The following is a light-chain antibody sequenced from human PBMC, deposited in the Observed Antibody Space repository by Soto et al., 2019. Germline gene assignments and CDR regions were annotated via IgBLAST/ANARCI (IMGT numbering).Light chain of an antibody. J-gene: IGLJ3*02. Sequence: QSVLTQPRSVSGSPGQSVAISCTATSSDVGGFDFVSWYQQHPGKAPKLVIYDVSKRPSGVPDRFSGSRSGDTASLTISGLQAEDEADYYYCLYTASYSVFGGGTKLTVL. V-gene: IGLV2-11*01. CDR3: CLYTASYSV. CDR1: SSDVGGFDF. CDR2: DVS.